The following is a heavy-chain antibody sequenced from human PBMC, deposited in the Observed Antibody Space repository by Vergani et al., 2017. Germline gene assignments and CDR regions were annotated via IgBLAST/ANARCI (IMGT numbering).Heavy chain of an antibody. CDR2: IYSGGST. D-gene: IGHD1-1*01. CDR1: GFTVSSNY. V-gene: IGHV3-53*01. J-gene: IGHJ5*02. CDR3: ARYPLLGTRGYNWFDP. Sequence: EVQLVESGGGLIQPGGSLRLSCAASGFTVSSNYMSWVRQAPGKGLEWVSVIYSGGSTYYADSVKGRFTISRDNSKNTLYLQMNSLRAEDTAVYYCARYPLLGTRGYNWFDPWGQGTLVTVSS.